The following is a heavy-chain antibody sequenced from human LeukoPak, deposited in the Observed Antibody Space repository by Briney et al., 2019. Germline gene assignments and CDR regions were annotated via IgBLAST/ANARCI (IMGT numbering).Heavy chain of an antibody. Sequence: GGSLRLSCAASGFTFDDYAMHWVRQAPGKGLEWVSGISWNSGSIGYADSVKGRFTISRDNAKNSLYLQMNSLRAEDMALYYCAKGSTGTTVDYWGRGTLVTVSS. J-gene: IGHJ4*02. D-gene: IGHD1-7*01. V-gene: IGHV3-9*03. CDR3: AKGSTGTTVDY. CDR1: GFTFDDYA. CDR2: ISWNSGSI.